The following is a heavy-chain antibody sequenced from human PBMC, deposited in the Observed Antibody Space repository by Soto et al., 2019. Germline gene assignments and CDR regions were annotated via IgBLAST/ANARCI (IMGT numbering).Heavy chain of an antibody. CDR3: AKDSVGSAMDV. V-gene: IGHV3-30*18. Sequence: QVQLVESGGGVVQPGRSLRLSCEASGFNLNDFGIHWVRQTPGKGLEWAAVISYDGSSEYYVDSVKDRFTVSRDNSKGTVYLQMNTLRGDDTAVYYCAKDSVGSAMDVWGQGTTVIVSS. J-gene: IGHJ6*02. CDR1: GFNLNDFG. CDR2: ISYDGSSE. D-gene: IGHD3-10*01.